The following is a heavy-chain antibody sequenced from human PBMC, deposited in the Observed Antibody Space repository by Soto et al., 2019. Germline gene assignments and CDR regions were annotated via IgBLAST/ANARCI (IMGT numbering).Heavy chain of an antibody. V-gene: IGHV4-4*02. J-gene: IGHJ4*02. CDR3: TSNGYYCIDY. CDR2: IYHTGGT. Sequence: QVQLQESGPGLVEPSGALSLTCTVSGDSISSDKWWSCVRQAPGEGLEWIGEIYHTGGTNYNPTLKSRVTMSVDKSRNQFSLRLTSVTAADTAVYYCTSNGYYCIDYWGQGTLVTVSS. CDR1: GDSISSDKW. D-gene: IGHD3-3*01.